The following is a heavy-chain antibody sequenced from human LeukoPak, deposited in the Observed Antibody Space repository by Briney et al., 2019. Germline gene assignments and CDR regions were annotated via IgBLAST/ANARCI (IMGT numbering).Heavy chain of an antibody. CDR3: ARYYYDSSGYYYLDY. Sequence: SETLSLTRTVSGGSISSSSYYWGWIRQPPGKGLECIGRNYYSGSTYYNPSLKSRVTISVDTSKNQFSLTLSSVTGADTAVYYCARYYYDSSGYYYLDYWGQGTLVTVSS. J-gene: IGHJ4*02. CDR1: GGSISSSSYY. D-gene: IGHD3-22*01. CDR2: NYYSGST. V-gene: IGHV4-39*01.